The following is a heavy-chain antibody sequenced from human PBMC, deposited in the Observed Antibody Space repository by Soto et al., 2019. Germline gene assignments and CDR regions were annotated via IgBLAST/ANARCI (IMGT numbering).Heavy chain of an antibody. CDR1: GGSISSCSW. CDR3: ARDPGRAVALD. Sequence: SETLSLTCAVSGGSISSCSWWSWVRQSPGKGLEWIGEIYHSGSTNYNPSLKSRVSISVDTSKNQFSLEINSVTAADTAIYYCARDPGRAVALDWGEGTLLTVSS. V-gene: IGHV4-4*02. CDR2: IYHSGST. D-gene: IGHD6-19*01. J-gene: IGHJ4*02.